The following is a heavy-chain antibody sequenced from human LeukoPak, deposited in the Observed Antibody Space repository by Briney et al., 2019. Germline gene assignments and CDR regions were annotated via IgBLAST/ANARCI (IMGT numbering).Heavy chain of an antibody. D-gene: IGHD2-2*01. Sequence: SETLSLTCTVPVGSLSSYYWSWIPQPPGKGLEWIGYIYYSGSTNYNPSLKSRVTISVDTSKNQFSLKLSSVTAADTAVYYCARTRGYCSSTSCLNWFDPWGQGTLVTVSS. CDR2: IYYSGST. CDR1: VGSLSSYY. J-gene: IGHJ5*02. V-gene: IGHV4-59*01. CDR3: ARTRGYCSSTSCLNWFDP.